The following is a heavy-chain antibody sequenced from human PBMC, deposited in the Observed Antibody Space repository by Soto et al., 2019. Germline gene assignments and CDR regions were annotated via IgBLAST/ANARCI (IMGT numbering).Heavy chain of an antibody. CDR1: GFTFSSYG. CDR2: ISGSGGST. D-gene: IGHD5-12*01. Sequence: GGSLRLSCAASGFTFSSYGMNWVRQAPGKGLEWVSGISGSGGSTFYADSVRGRFTISRDNSRNTLNLQMNSLRAEDTAVYYCAKALIVDTTRRAFEIWGQGTMVTVSS. CDR3: AKALIVDTTRRAFEI. J-gene: IGHJ3*02. V-gene: IGHV3-23*01.